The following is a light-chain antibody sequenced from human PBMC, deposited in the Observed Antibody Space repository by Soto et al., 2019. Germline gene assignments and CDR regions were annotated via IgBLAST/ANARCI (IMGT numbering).Light chain of an antibody. V-gene: IGKV3D-15*01. CDR2: AAS. Sequence: EIVMTQSPATLSVSPGERATLSCRASQSIRGNLAWYQQKPGRAPRLVIYAASIRATGIPARFSGGGSGTEFTLTITSLQSEDFALYFRQQYSDWPPEPTFGGGTKVEMK. J-gene: IGKJ4*01. CDR1: QSIRGN. CDR3: QQYSDWPPEPT.